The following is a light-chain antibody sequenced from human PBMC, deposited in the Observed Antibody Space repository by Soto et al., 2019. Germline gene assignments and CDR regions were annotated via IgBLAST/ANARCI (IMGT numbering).Light chain of an antibody. CDR3: QSYDSSLSGWV. V-gene: IGLV1-40*01. J-gene: IGLJ3*02. CDR2: GNS. Sequence: QSVLTQPPSVSGAPGQRVTISCTGSSSNIGAGYDVHWYQQLPGTAPKLLIYGNSNRPSGVPDRFSGSKSGTSASLAITGLQAEEEADYYCQSYDSSLSGWVFGGRTKLTVL. CDR1: SSNIGAGYD.